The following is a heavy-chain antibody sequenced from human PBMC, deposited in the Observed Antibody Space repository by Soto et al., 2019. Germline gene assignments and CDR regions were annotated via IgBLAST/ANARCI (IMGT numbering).Heavy chain of an antibody. J-gene: IGHJ4*02. Sequence: SETLYLTCTVSGGSISSGGYYWSWIRQHPGKGLEWIGYIYYSGSTYYNPSLKSRVTISVDTSKNQFSLKLSSVTAADTAVYYCARSTRGAYYYGSGSYYYFDYWGQGTLVTVSS. D-gene: IGHD3-10*01. CDR2: IYYSGST. V-gene: IGHV4-31*03. CDR1: GGSISSGGYY. CDR3: ARSTRGAYYYGSGSYYYFDY.